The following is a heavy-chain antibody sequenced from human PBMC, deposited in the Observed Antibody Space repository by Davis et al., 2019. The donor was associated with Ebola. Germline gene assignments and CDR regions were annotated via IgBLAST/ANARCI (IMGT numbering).Heavy chain of an antibody. CDR2: VYTSGSP. CDR1: GGSINGNS. D-gene: IGHD2-15*01. Sequence: SETLSLTCTLSGGSINGNSWSWIRQTAGKGLEWIGRVYTSGSPNYNPSLTSRLTMSIVTSKNQFSLTLRSVTAADTAVYYCARDFVVIDPTRVVDDYDAFDVWGRGTVVTVSS. V-gene: IGHV4-4*07. CDR3: ARDFVVIDPTRVVDDYDAFDV. J-gene: IGHJ3*01.